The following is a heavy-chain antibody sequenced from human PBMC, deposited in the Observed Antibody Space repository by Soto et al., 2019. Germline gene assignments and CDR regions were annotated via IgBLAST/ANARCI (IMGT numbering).Heavy chain of an antibody. Sequence: QVQLVQPGAEVKKPGSSVKVSCKASGGTFSSFVISWVRQAPGQGPEWMGGIIPSFNRPNYAQKFQGRVTITADESTTTSYMELSSLRSGDTAVYYCATSKVGYSFGSPFDFWGQGTLVTVSS. V-gene: IGHV1-69*01. CDR2: IIPSFNRP. CDR1: GGTFSSFV. D-gene: IGHD5-18*01. CDR3: ATSKVGYSFGSPFDF. J-gene: IGHJ4*02.